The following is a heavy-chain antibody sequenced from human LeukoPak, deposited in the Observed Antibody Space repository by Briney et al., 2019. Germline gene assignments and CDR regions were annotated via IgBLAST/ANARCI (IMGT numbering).Heavy chain of an antibody. CDR3: ARDLSAAFDF. V-gene: IGHV3-33*01. CDR1: GFPFSSYG. CDR2: LVYDAIS. J-gene: IGHJ4*02. Sequence: GGSLRLSCAASGFPFSSYGMHWVRQAPGKGLEWVASLVYDAISDYANPVKGRFSISRDDSKNTLFLDMSNLRVEDTALYYCARDLSAAFDFWGQGVLVTVSS. D-gene: IGHD6-25*01.